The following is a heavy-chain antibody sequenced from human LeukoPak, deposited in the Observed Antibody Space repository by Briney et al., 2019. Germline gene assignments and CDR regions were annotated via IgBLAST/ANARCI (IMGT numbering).Heavy chain of an antibody. CDR1: GFTFSSYA. J-gene: IGHJ6*02. CDR2: ISYDGSNK. D-gene: IGHD3-3*01. V-gene: IGHV3-30-3*01. CDR3: ARDGSITIFGVVHEPDYYYYGMDV. Sequence: GGSLRLSCAASGFTFSSYAMHWVRQAPGKGLEWVAVISYDGSNKYYADSVKGRFTISRDNSKNTLYLQMNSLRAEDTAVYYCARDGSITIFGVVHEPDYYYYGMDVWGQGTTVTVSS.